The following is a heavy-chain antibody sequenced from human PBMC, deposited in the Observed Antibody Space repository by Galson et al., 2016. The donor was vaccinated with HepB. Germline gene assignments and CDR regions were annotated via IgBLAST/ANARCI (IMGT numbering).Heavy chain of an antibody. J-gene: IGHJ4*02. CDR2: ISAYNGNT. D-gene: IGHD6-13*01. Sequence: SVKVSCKASGYTFTSYGISWVRQAPGQGLEWMGWISAYNGNTNYAQKLQDRVTMTTDTSTSTAYMDLRSLRSDDTAVYYCARGVSIASPGDYWGQGTLVTVSS. CDR3: ARGVSIASPGDY. CDR1: GYTFTSYG. V-gene: IGHV1-18*01.